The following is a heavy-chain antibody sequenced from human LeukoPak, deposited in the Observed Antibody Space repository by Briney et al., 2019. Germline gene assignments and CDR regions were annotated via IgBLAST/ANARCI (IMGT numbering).Heavy chain of an antibody. D-gene: IGHD6-6*01. V-gene: IGHV4-30-2*01. Sequence: SETLSLTCTVSGGSISSGGYYWSSIRQPPGKGLEWIGYIYHSGSTYYNPSLKSRVTISVDRSKNQFSLKLSSVTAADTAVYYCARDGKQLVRKAFDIWGQGTMVTVSS. CDR2: IYHSGST. CDR3: ARDGKQLVRKAFDI. J-gene: IGHJ3*02. CDR1: GGSISSGGYY.